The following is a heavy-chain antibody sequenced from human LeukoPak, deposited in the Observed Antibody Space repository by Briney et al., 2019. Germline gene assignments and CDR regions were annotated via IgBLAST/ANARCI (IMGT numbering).Heavy chain of an antibody. CDR2: IYYSGST. V-gene: IGHV4-30-4*01. CDR3: AALLWFGELVLGWYFDL. CDR1: GGSISSGDYY. D-gene: IGHD3-10*01. J-gene: IGHJ2*01. Sequence: SETLSLTCTVSGGSISSGDYYWSWIRQPPGKGLEWIGYIYYSGSTYYNPSLKSRVTISVDTSKNQFSLKLSSVTAADTAVYYCAALLWFGELVLGWYFDLWGRGTLVTVSS.